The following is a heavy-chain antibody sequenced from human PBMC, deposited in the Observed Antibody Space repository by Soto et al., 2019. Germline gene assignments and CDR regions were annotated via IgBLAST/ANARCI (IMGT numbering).Heavy chain of an antibody. CDR1: GYSISSGYY. V-gene: IGHV4-38-2*02. J-gene: IGHJ4*02. CDR2: IYHSGST. Sequence: ETLSLTCAVSGYSISSGYYWGWIRQPPGKGLEWIGSIYHSGSTYYNPSLKSRVTISVDTSKNQFSLKPSSVTAADTAVYYCAREYSTLENDYWGQGTLVTVSS. D-gene: IGHD6-13*01. CDR3: AREYSTLENDY.